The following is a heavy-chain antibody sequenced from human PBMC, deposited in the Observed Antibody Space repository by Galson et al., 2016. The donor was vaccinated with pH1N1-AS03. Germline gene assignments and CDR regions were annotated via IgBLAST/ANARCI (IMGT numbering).Heavy chain of an antibody. CDR1: GFTFSSSW. CDR2: IRQDGSDK. D-gene: IGHD1-26*01. J-gene: IGHJ4*02. CDR3: VKGGTNFDS. Sequence: SLRLSCAASGFTFSSSWMSWVRQAPGKGLEWVANIRQDGSDKYYVDSVRGRFTIFRDNAKNSLYLQMNSLRAEDTAVYYCVKGGTNFDSWGQGTLVTVSS. V-gene: IGHV3-7*01.